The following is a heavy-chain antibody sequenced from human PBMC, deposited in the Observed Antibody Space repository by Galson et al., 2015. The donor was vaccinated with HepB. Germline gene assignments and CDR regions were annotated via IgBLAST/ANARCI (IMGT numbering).Heavy chain of an antibody. CDR1: GFTFSSYA. J-gene: IGHJ4*02. CDR3: AKRYWQQLVQVSGLDY. V-gene: IGHV3-23*01. Sequence: SLRLSCAASGFTFSSYAMSWVRQAPGKGLEWVSAISGSGGSTYYADSVKGRFTISRDNSKNTLYLQMNSLRAEDTAVYYCAKRYWQQLVQVSGLDYWGQGTLVTVSS. D-gene: IGHD6-13*01. CDR2: ISGSGGST.